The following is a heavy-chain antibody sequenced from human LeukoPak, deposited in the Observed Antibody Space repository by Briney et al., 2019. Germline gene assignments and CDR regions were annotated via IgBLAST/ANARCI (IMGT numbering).Heavy chain of an antibody. CDR3: ARFLWRFPYYFDH. CDR2: ISSSGDTI. D-gene: IGHD2-21*01. Sequence: GGSLRLSCAVSGFTFSSYEMNWVRQAPGKGLEWVSYISSSGDTIYYADSVKGRFTISRDNAKNSLHLQMNSLRAEDTAVYLCARFLWRFPYYFDHWGQGTLVTVSS. J-gene: IGHJ4*02. CDR1: GFTFSSYE. V-gene: IGHV3-48*03.